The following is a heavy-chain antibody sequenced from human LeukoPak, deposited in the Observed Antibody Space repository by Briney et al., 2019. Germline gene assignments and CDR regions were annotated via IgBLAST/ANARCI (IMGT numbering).Heavy chain of an antibody. CDR2: IDPSDSYS. D-gene: IGHD3-16*01. CDR3: ARRPAGVLADTDFLES. Sequence: GESLKISCRASGHNLRTHYINWLRQMPGKGLEWMGRIDPSDSYSDYSPSFQGHVTMTADKSTNTAYLQWNSLKTSDTAIYYCARRPAGVLADTDFLESWGQGTLVTVSS. V-gene: IGHV5-10-1*01. CDR1: GHNLRTHY. J-gene: IGHJ4*02.